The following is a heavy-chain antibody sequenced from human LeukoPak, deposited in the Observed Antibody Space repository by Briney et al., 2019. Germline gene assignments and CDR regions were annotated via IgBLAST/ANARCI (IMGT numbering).Heavy chain of an antibody. CDR3: AKVLSGYSSSPIDP. D-gene: IGHD6-13*01. CDR2: IRYDGSNK. J-gene: IGHJ5*02. CDR1: GFTFSCYG. V-gene: IGHV3-30*02. Sequence: PGGSLRLSCAASGFTFSCYGMHWVRQAPGKGLEWVAFIRYDGSNKYYADSVKGRFTISRYNSKNTLYLQMNSLRAEDTAVYYCAKVLSGYSSSPIDPWGQGTLVTVSS.